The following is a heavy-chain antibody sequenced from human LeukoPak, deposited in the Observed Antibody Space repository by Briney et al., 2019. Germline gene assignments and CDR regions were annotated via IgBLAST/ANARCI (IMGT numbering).Heavy chain of an antibody. Sequence: ASVKVSCKASGGTFSSYAISWVRQAPGQGLEWMGGIIPIFGTANYAQKFQGRVTITADESTGTAYMELSSLRSEDTAVYYCAREGAAGTLFFDYWGQGTLVTVSS. CDR2: IIPIFGTA. D-gene: IGHD6-13*01. CDR1: GGTFSSYA. J-gene: IGHJ4*02. CDR3: AREGAAGTLFFDY. V-gene: IGHV1-69*13.